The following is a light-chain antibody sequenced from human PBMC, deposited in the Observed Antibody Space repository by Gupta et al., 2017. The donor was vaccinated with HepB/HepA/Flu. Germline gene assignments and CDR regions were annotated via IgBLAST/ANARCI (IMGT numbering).Light chain of an antibody. CDR1: QRVDTY. J-gene: IGKJ4*01. CDR3: QQRKNSPPLP. V-gene: IGKV3-11*01. CDR2: EAH. Sequence: IVLTQSPATVSLSQGERATLSCRASQRVDTYLVWYQHRPGHAPRLLIYEAHRRAPGIPARFSGSGSGTDFSLTITSLEPEDFVIYNCQQRKNSPPLPFGVGTKLEI.